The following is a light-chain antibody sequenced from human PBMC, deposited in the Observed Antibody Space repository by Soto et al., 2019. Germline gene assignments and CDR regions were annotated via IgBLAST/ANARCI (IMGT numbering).Light chain of an antibody. Sequence: EIVMTQSPAILSVSPGGRATLSCRASQIVSTNLAWYQQKPGQAPRLLIYGASTRATGVPARFSGSGSGTEFTLTISRLQSEDFAVYYCQQYKNWPPWTVGQGTKVEIK. CDR3: QQYKNWPPWT. V-gene: IGKV3-15*01. CDR1: QIVSTN. J-gene: IGKJ1*01. CDR2: GAS.